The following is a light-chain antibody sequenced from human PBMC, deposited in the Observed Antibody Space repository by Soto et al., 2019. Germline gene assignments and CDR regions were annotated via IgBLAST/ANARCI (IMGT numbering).Light chain of an antibody. CDR1: QSVTTY. J-gene: IGKJ4*01. CDR2: DSS. CDR3: QQRVNRVT. Sequence: EIVLTQSPATLSLSPGERASLSCRASQSVTTYLAWYQQKPGQAPRLLIYDSSNRATGIPARFSGSGSGTDFTLTISSLVSEDFAVYYCQQRVNRVTFGGGTKVEI. V-gene: IGKV3-11*01.